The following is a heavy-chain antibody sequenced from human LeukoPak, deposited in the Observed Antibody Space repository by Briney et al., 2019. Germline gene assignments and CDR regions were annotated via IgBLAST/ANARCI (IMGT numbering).Heavy chain of an antibody. D-gene: IGHD5-24*01. CDR3: ARGWDPHSDGHKALDY. V-gene: IGHV1-46*01. CDR1: VYTFTSYY. Sequence: APVKVSCKASVYTFTSYYINWVRQAPGQGLEWMGIINPSGGSTSYPQEFQGRVTMTRDTSTSTVYMELSSLRSDDTAVYFCARGWDPHSDGHKALDYWGQGTLVTVSS. J-gene: IGHJ4*02. CDR2: INPSGGST.